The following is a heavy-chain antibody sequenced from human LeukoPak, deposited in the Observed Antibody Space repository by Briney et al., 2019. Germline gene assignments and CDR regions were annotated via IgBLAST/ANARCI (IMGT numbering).Heavy chain of an antibody. Sequence: PGGSLRLSCAASGFTFGNYEMNWVRQAPGKGLEWVSCISSSGYTIYYADSVKGRFTISRDNAKNSLYLQMNSLRAEDTALYYCAKDYGPLSSYWGQGTLVTVSS. J-gene: IGHJ4*02. V-gene: IGHV3-48*03. CDR1: GFTFGNYE. CDR2: ISSSGYTI. D-gene: IGHD4-17*01. CDR3: AKDYGPLSSY.